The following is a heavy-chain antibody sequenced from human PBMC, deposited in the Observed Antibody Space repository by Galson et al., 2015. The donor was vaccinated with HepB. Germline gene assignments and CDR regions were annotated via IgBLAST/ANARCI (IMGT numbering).Heavy chain of an antibody. V-gene: IGHV3-33*03. CDR1: GFTFSDYG. D-gene: IGHD5-24*01. CDR3: ATLPDGYGLDV. J-gene: IGHJ6*02. Sequence: SLRLSCAASGFTFSDYGMHWVRQAPGKGLEWVGVIWYDGSNKYYSDSVKDRFTISRDDAKNSLYLQMNSLRVEDTAVYYCATLPDGYGLDVWGQGTTVTVSS. CDR2: IWYDGSNK.